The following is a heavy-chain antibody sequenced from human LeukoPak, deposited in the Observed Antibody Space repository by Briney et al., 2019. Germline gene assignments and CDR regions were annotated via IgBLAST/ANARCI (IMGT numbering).Heavy chain of an antibody. CDR1: GGSISSSSYY. Sequence: PSETLSLTCTVSGGSISSSSYYWGWIRQPPGKGLEWIGSIYYSGSTYYNPSLKSRVTISVDTSKNQFSLKLSSVTAADTAVYYCARVLSGRLGATTGFDYWGQGTLVTVSS. V-gene: IGHV4-39*01. D-gene: IGHD1-26*01. J-gene: IGHJ4*02. CDR3: ARVLSGRLGATTGFDY. CDR2: IYYSGST.